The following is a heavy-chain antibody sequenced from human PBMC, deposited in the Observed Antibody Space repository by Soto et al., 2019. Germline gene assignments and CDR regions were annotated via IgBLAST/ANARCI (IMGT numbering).Heavy chain of an antibody. V-gene: IGHV4-39*01. CDR3: ARRKLVIVEYSSPTLDY. CDR2: IYYSGST. Sequence: SETLSLTCTVSGGSISSSSYYWGWIRQPPGKGLEWIGSIYYSGSTYYNPSLKSRVTISVDTSKNQFSLKLSSVTAADTAVYYCARRKLVIVEYSSPTLDYWGQGTLVTVSS. CDR1: GGSISSSSYY. J-gene: IGHJ4*02. D-gene: IGHD6-6*01.